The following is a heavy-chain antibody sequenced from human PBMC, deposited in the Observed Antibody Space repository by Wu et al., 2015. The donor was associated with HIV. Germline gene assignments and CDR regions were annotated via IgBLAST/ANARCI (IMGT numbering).Heavy chain of an antibody. CDR2: INTYKDNT. J-gene: IGHJ6*03. CDR1: GYTFTNFG. D-gene: IGHD3-10*01. V-gene: IGHV1-18*01. Sequence: QVHLLQSGPAVKKPGTSVKVSCKASGYTFTNFGISWVRQAPGQGLEWLGWINTYKDNTNYAEKFKGRVTMTVDRTTNTAYMELRSLRSDDTALFYCARDTRLSGTKSTYSPWYVWGKGPPIIVSS. CDR3: ARDTRLSGTKSTYSPWYV.